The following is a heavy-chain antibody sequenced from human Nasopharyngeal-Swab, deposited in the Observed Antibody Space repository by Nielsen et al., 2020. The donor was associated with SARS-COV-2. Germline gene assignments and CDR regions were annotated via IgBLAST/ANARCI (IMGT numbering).Heavy chain of an antibody. CDR2: ISWDGGTT. CDR1: DFTFDDYT. J-gene: IGHJ4*02. Sequence: GGSLRLSCAASDFTFDDYTMHWVRQAPGKGLEWVALISWDGGTTYYADSVKGRFTISRDNSKNSLSLQMNSLTTEDTAMYYCAKEGGLVESNGWYYFDYWGQGTLVTVSS. D-gene: IGHD6-19*01. CDR3: AKEGGLVESNGWYYFDY. V-gene: IGHV3-43*01.